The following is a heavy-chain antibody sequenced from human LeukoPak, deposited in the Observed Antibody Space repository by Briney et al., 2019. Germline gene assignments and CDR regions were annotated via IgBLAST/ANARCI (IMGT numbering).Heavy chain of an antibody. V-gene: IGHV4-34*01. CDR2: INHSGTT. Sequence: KSSETLSLTYAVYRGSFSGYYWSWIRQPPGKGLEWIGEINHSGTTNYNPSLKSRVTISVDTSTKQFSLRLSSVTAADTAVYYCARLYQQSKWKYYYYYMDVWGKGTAVTVSS. CDR3: ARLYQQSKWKYYYYYMDV. J-gene: IGHJ6*03. D-gene: IGHD1-1*01. CDR1: RGSFSGYY.